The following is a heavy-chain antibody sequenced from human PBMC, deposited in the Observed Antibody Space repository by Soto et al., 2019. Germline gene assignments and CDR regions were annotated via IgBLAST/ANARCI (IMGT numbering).Heavy chain of an antibody. Sequence: TSRTYQQSRMPQAPGKGLEWLSFIGSRGTTIYYADSVKGRFTISRDNAKNSLSLHMNNLRAEDTAVYYCARSLGWVGPPRWQLFSYFVPWAKGFQVTV. D-gene: IGHD2-21*02. CDR1: TSRTYQ. CDR3: ARSLGWVGPPRWQLFSYFVP. CDR2: IGSRGTTI. V-gene: IGHV3-48*03. J-gene: IGHJ4*02.